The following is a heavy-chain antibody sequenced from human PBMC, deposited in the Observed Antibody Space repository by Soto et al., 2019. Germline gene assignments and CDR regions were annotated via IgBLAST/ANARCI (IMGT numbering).Heavy chain of an antibody. D-gene: IGHD3-16*01. Sequence: EVQLMESGGGLVQPGGSLRLSCAASGFTFSTYWMNWVRQTPGKGLMWVSRISPDGSNRGYADSVEGRFTVSRDNAKNTLYLQMHSLRAEDTAMYYCASWGHTVPVSPTDFDHWGEGTLVTVSS. J-gene: IGHJ4*02. V-gene: IGHV3-74*01. CDR3: ASWGHTVPVSPTDFDH. CDR2: ISPDGSNR. CDR1: GFTFSTYW.